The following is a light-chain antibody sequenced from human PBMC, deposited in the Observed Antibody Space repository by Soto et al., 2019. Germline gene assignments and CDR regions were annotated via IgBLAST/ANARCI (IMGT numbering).Light chain of an antibody. Sequence: DIQLTQSPSFLSASVGDRVTITCRASQGISTYLAWYQQKSGKAPKLLIYVASTLQSGVQSRFSGSGSGTEFTVTISSLQPEDIAIYYCQQLYSYPYTFGQGTKLEI. J-gene: IGKJ2*01. CDR1: QGISTY. CDR2: VAS. CDR3: QQLYSYPYT. V-gene: IGKV1-9*01.